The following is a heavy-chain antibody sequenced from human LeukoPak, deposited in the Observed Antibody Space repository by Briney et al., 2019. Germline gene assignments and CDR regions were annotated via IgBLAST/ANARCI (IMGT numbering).Heavy chain of an antibody. D-gene: IGHD2-15*01. J-gene: IGHJ4*02. V-gene: IGHV4-59*02. CDR1: GGSVSSYY. CDR2: IYYSGST. CDR3: ARDLASESGFDY. Sequence: SETLSLTCTVSGGSVSSYYWSWIRQPPGKGLEWIGYIYYSGSTNYNPSLKSRVTISVDTSKNQFSLKLSSVTAADTAVHYCARDLASESGFDYWGQGTLVTVSS.